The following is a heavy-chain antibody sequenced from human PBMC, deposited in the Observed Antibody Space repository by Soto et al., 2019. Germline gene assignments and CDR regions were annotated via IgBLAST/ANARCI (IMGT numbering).Heavy chain of an antibody. V-gene: IGHV1-69*02. CDR1: GGTFSSYT. CDR2: IIPILGIA. J-gene: IGHJ6*02. Sequence: QVQLVQSGAEVKKPGSSAKVSCKASGGTFSSYTISWVRQAPGQGLEWMGRIIPILGIANYAQKFQGRVTITADKSTSTAYMELSSLRSEDTAVYYCADLVVAATGMDVWGQGTTVTVSS. CDR3: ADLVVAATGMDV. D-gene: IGHD2-15*01.